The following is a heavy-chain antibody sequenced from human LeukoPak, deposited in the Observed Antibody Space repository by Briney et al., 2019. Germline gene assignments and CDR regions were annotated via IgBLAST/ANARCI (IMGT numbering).Heavy chain of an antibody. CDR1: GFTFDDYG. J-gene: IGHJ3*02. D-gene: IGHD1-1*01. CDR3: ARGGREYNWNHDAFDI. V-gene: IGHV3-20*04. Sequence: GGSLRLSCAASGFTFDDYGMSWVRQAPGKGLEWVSGINWNGGSTGYADSVKGRFTISRDNAKNSLYQQMNSLRAEDTALYYCARGGREYNWNHDAFDIWGQGTMVTVSS. CDR2: INWNGGST.